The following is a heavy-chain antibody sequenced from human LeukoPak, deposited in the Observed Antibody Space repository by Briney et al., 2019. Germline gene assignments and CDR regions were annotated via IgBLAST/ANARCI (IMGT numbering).Heavy chain of an antibody. CDR2: ISGSRSSTT. Sequence: GGSLRLSCAASEFTFSSYAMSWVRQAPGKGLEWVSPISGSRSSTTYYPDSYYADSVKGRFTISRDNSKNTLYLQMNSLRAEDTAVYYCATYVSHYYYGMDVWGQGTTVTVSS. D-gene: IGHD2-8*01. CDR3: ATYVSHYYYGMDV. CDR1: EFTFSSYA. V-gene: IGHV3-23*01. J-gene: IGHJ6*02.